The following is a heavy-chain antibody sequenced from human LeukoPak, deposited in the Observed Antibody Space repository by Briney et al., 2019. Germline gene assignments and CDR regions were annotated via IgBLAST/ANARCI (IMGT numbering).Heavy chain of an antibody. CDR3: AICSSTSCDPNYYYGMDV. V-gene: IGHV4-34*01. CDR1: GGSFSGYY. CDR2: INHSGST. J-gene: IGHJ6*02. Sequence: SETLSLTCAVYGGSFSGYYWSWIRQPPGKGLEWIGEINHSGSTNYNPSLKSRVTISVDTSKYQFSLKLSSVTAADTAVYYCAICSSTSCDPNYYYGMDVWGQGTTVTVSS. D-gene: IGHD2-2*01.